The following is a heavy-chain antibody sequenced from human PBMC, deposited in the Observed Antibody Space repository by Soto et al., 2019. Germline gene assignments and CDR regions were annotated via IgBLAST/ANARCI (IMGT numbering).Heavy chain of an antibody. D-gene: IGHD2-15*01. CDR3: ARDTGVVVAATPGNWFDP. CDR1: GGSFSGYY. CDR2: INHSGST. V-gene: IGHV4-34*01. Sequence: SETLSLTCAVYGGSFSGYYWSWIRQPPGKGLEWIGEINHSGSTNYNPSLKSRVTISVDTSKNQFSLKLSSVTAADTAVYYCARDTGVVVAATPGNWFDPWGQGTLVTVS. J-gene: IGHJ5*02.